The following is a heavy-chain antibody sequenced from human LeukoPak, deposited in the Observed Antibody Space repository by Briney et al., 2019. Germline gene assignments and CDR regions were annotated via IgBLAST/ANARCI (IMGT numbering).Heavy chain of an antibody. CDR3: AAYSADYYYYMDV. V-gene: IGHV3-23*01. CDR2: ISGSGGST. CDR1: GFTFSSYG. Sequence: PGGSLRLSCAASGFTFSSYGMSWVRQAPGKGLEWVSAISGSGGSTYYADSVKGRFTISRDNSKNTLYLQMNSLRAEDTAVYYCAAYSADYYYYMDVWGKGTTVTISS. J-gene: IGHJ6*03. D-gene: IGHD2-15*01.